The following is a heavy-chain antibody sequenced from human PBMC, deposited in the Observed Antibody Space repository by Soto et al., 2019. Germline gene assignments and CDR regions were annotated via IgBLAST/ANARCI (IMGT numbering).Heavy chain of an antibody. D-gene: IGHD2-21*01. V-gene: IGHV4-39*01. CDR1: GGSISSSSYY. Sequence: SETLSLTCTVSGGSISSSSYYWGWIRQPPGKGLEWIGSIYYSGSTYYNPSLKSRVTISVDTSKNQFSLKLSSVTAADTAVYYCASLPPRIVVSLLPIPTWGQGILVTVSS. CDR2: IYYSGST. CDR3: ASLPPRIVVSLLPIPT. J-gene: IGHJ5*02.